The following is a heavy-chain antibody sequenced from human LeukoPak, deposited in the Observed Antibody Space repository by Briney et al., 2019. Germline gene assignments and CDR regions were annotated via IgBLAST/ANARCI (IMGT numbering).Heavy chain of an antibody. J-gene: IGHJ4*02. CDR2: IIPILGIA. V-gene: IGHV1-69*04. D-gene: IGHD2-2*01. CDR1: GGTFSSYA. CDR3: ARDPTYCSSTSCYVDY. Sequence: ASVKVSCKASGGTFSSYAISWVRQAPGQGLEWMGRIIPILGIANYAQKFQGRVTITADKSTSTAYMELSSLRSEDTAVYYCARDPTYCSSTSCYVDYWGQGTLVTVSS.